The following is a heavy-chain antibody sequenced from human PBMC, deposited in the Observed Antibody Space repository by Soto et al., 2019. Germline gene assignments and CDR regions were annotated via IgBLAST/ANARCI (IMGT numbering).Heavy chain of an antibody. CDR1: GFTFDDYT. Sequence: GGSLRLSCAASGFTFDDYTMDWVRQAPGKGLEWVSLISWDGGSTYYADSVKGRFTISRDNSKNSLYLQMNSLRTEDTALYYCAKDMPEYSSSGGPFDYWGQGTLVTVSS. V-gene: IGHV3-43*01. CDR3: AKDMPEYSSSGGPFDY. J-gene: IGHJ4*02. D-gene: IGHD6-6*01. CDR2: ISWDGGST.